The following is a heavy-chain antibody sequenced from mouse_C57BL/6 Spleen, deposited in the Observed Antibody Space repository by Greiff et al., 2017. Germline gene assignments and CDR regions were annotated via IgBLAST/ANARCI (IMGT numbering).Heavy chain of an antibody. J-gene: IGHJ2*01. Sequence: EVQLQQSGTVLARPGASVKMSCKTSGYTFTSYWMHWVKQRPGQGLEWIGAIYPGNSETIYNQKFKGKAKLTAVTSASTAYMELSSLKNEDSAVYYCTGDDGYFYYFDYWGQGTTLTVSS. CDR2: IYPGNSET. D-gene: IGHD2-3*01. V-gene: IGHV1-5*01. CDR3: TGDDGYFYYFDY. CDR1: GYTFTSYW.